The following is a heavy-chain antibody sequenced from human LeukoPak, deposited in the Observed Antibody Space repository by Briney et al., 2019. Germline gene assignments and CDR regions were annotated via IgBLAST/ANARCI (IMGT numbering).Heavy chain of an antibody. Sequence: GGSLRLSCAASGFTFSNYGMHWVRQAPGKWLEWVSFIQYDGSTKYYADSVKGRFTISRDNSKSTLYVQMNSLRAEDTAVYYCARDLDSSAYYQGFDYWGQGTLVTVSS. D-gene: IGHD3-22*01. V-gene: IGHV3-30*02. J-gene: IGHJ4*02. CDR2: IQYDGSTK. CDR1: GFTFSNYG. CDR3: ARDLDSSAYYQGFDY.